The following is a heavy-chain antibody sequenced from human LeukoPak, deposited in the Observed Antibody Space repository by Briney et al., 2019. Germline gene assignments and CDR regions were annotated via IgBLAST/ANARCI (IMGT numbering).Heavy chain of an antibody. Sequence: GESLKISCKGSGYSFTSYWIGWVRQMPGKGLEWMGIIYPGDSDTRYSPSFQGQVTISADKSISTAYLQWSSLKASDTAMYYCAGRGSGYSSSYYFDYWGKEPLATVPS. D-gene: IGHD6-13*01. CDR2: IYPGDSDT. CDR1: GYSFTSYW. CDR3: AGRGSGYSSSYYFDY. V-gene: IGHV5-51*01. J-gene: IGHJ4*02.